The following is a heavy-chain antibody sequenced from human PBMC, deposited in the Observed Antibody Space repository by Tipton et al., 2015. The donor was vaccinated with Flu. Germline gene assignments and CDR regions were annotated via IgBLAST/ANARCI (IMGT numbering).Heavy chain of an antibody. V-gene: IGHV3-23*01. CDR3: AKWVRFYDSDGYYFLDS. J-gene: IGHJ4*02. CDR2: IPGSGDST. CDR1: GFTFSTYS. D-gene: IGHD3-22*01. Sequence: SLRLSCAASGFTFSTYSMIWVRQAPGKGLEWISTIPGSGDSTYYADSVKGRFTISRDNSKNMVFLQMNNLRAEDTAVYYCAKWVRFYDSDGYYFLDSWGQGTLVTVSS.